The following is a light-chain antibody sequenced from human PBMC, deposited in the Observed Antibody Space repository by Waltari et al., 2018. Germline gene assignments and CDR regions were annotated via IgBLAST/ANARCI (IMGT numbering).Light chain of an antibody. CDR3: QHYNSFSHIYT. CDR2: YAS. CDR1: PTITNW. Sequence: IQMTQSPSTLSASVGDIVTITCRASPTITNWLAWYQQKPGKDPNVLIYYASTLESGVPSRFSGSGSGTEFTLTINSLQPDDFATYYCQHYNSFSHIYTFGQGTKLEI. V-gene: IGKV1-5*01. J-gene: IGKJ2*01.